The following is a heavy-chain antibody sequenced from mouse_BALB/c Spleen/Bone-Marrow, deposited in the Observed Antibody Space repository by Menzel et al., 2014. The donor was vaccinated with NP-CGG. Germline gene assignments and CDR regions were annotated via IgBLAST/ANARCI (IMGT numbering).Heavy chain of an antibody. D-gene: IGHD2-1*01. CDR1: GFSLSRYS. Sequence: VHLVESGPGLVAPSQRLSITCTVSGFSLSRYSVHWVRQPPGKGLEWPGMIWGGGSTDYNSALKSRLIISKDNSKSQVFLKMNSLQTDDTAMYYCARIYGNFEAMDYWGQGTSVTVSS. J-gene: IGHJ4*01. CDR3: ARIYGNFEAMDY. CDR2: IWGGGST. V-gene: IGHV2-6-4*01.